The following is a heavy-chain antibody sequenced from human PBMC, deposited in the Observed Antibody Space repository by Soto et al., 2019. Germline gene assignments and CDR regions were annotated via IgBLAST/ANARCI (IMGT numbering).Heavy chain of an antibody. CDR2: ISAYNGST. CDR3: ARLSSSWYFPAEYYYYYYGMDV. J-gene: IGHJ6*02. V-gene: IGHV1-18*01. D-gene: IGHD6-13*01. CDR1: GYTFTSYG. Sequence: ASVKVSCKASGYTFTSYGISWVRQAPGQELEWMGWISAYNGSTNYAQKLQGRVTMTTDTSTSTAYMELRSLRSDDTAVYYCARLSSSWYFPAEYYYYYYGMDVWGQGTTVTVSS.